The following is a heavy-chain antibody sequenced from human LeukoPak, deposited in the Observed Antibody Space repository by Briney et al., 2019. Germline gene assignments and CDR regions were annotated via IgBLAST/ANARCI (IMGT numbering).Heavy chain of an antibody. CDR2: ISSSGSTI. J-gene: IGHJ4*02. Sequence: GGSLRLSCAASGFTFSNYEINWVRQAPGKGPEWVSYISSSGSTIYYADSVKGRFTISRDNAKNSLHLQMNSLRAEDTAVYYCARVIWYFDYWGQGTLVTVSS. CDR3: ARVIWYFDY. V-gene: IGHV3-48*03. CDR1: GFTFSNYE.